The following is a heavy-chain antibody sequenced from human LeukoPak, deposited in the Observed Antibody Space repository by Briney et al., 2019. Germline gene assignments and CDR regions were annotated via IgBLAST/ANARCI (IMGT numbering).Heavy chain of an antibody. J-gene: IGHJ6*02. D-gene: IGHD1-14*01. CDR2: ISYDGSNK. V-gene: IGHV3-30*18. CDR1: GFTFSSYG. Sequence: GGCLRLSCAASGFTFSSYGMHWVRQAPGKGLEWVAVISYDGSNKYYADSVKGRFTISRDNSKNTLYLQMNSLRAEDTAVYYCANGRMDVWGQGTTVTVSS. CDR3: ANGRMDV.